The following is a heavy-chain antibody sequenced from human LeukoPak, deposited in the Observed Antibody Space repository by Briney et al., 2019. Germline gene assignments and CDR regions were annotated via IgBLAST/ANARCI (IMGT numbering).Heavy chain of an antibody. CDR2: ISSSSSYI. Sequence: SGGSLRLSCAASGFTFSSYSMNWVRQAPGKELEWVSSISSSSSYISYADSVKGRFTISRDNTKNSLYLQMNSLRAEDTAVYYCAREVTDTWGQGTLVTVSS. CDR3: AREVTDT. CDR1: GFTFSSYS. D-gene: IGHD2-21*02. J-gene: IGHJ5*02. V-gene: IGHV3-21*01.